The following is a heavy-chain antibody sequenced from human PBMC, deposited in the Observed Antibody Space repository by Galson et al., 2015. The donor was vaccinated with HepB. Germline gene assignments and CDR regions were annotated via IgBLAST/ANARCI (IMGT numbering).Heavy chain of an antibody. CDR1: GFSLSTSGVG. Sequence: PALVKPTQTLTLTCTFSGFSLSTSGVGVGWIRQPPGKALEWLALIYWGDDKRYSPSLKSRLTITKDTSKNQVVLTMTNVDPVDTATYYCARYFEGATIIDYWGQGTLVTVSS. CDR2: IYWGDDK. V-gene: IGHV2-5*02. CDR3: ARYFEGATIIDY. J-gene: IGHJ4*02. D-gene: IGHD5-12*01.